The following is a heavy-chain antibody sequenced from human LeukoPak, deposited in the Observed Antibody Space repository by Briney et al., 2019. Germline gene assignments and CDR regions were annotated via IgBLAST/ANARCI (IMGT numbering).Heavy chain of an antibody. CDR2: ISSTSSYI. CDR1: GFSFSGYS. J-gene: IGHJ6*02. V-gene: IGHV3-21*01. CDR3: ARDYDILTGANMDV. D-gene: IGHD3-9*01. Sequence: GGSLRLSCAASGFSFSGYSMSWVRQAPGKGLEWVSSISSTSSYIYYADSMKGRFTISRDNAKNSLYLQMNSLRAEDAAVYYCARDYDILTGANMDVWGQGTTVTVSS.